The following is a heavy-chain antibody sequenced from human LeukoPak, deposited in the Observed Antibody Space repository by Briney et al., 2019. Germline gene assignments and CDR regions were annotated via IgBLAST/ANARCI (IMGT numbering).Heavy chain of an antibody. D-gene: IGHD1-26*01. CDR3: ARGATWELLRPVGFDI. J-gene: IGHJ3*02. V-gene: IGHV4-59*01. Sequence: SETPSLTSTVSRGSISSYYWSWIRQPPGQGLECIGYIYYSGSTNYTPSLKSRVTISVDTSKNQFSLKLSSVTAAETAVYYCARGATWELLRPVGFDIWGQGTMVTVSS. CDR1: RGSISSYY. CDR2: IYYSGST.